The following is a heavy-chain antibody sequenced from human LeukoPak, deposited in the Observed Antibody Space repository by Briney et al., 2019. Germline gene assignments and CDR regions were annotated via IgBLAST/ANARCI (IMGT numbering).Heavy chain of an antibody. Sequence: SGTLSLTCAVSGGSISSSNWWSWVRQPPGKGLEWIGEINHSGSTNYNPSLKSRVTISVDTSKNQVSLKLSSVTAADTAVYYCARDLTWGVDTAMVSERYYFDYWGQGTLVTVSS. V-gene: IGHV4-4*02. CDR2: INHSGST. CDR1: GGSISSSNW. CDR3: ARDLTWGVDTAMVSERYYFDY. J-gene: IGHJ4*02. D-gene: IGHD5-18*01.